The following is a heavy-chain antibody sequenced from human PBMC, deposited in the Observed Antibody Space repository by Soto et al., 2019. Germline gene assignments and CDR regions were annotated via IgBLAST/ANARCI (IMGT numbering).Heavy chain of an antibody. CDR1: GFTFSSYA. D-gene: IGHD2-15*01. Sequence: EVQLLESGGGLVQPGGSLRLSCAASGFTFSSYAMSWVRQAPGKGLEWVSAISGSGGSTYYADSVKGRFTVSRDNSKNTLYLQMNSLRAEDTAVYYCAKLGRVVVVAAMDPWGQGTLVTVSS. J-gene: IGHJ5*02. CDR3: AKLGRVVVVAAMDP. V-gene: IGHV3-23*01. CDR2: ISGSGGST.